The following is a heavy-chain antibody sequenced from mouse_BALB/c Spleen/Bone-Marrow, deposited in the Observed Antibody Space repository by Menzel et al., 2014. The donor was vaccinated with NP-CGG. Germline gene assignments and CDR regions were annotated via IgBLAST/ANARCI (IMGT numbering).Heavy chain of an antibody. Sequence: VQLQQSGAELVKPGASVKLSCTASGFNIKDTYMHWVKQRPEQGLEWIGRIDLANGNTKYDPKFQGKATITADTSSNTAYLQLSSLTSEDTAVYYCARERDYDYAYAMDYWGQGTSVTVSS. CDR2: IDLANGNT. V-gene: IGHV14-3*02. J-gene: IGHJ4*01. CDR3: ARERDYDYAYAMDY. CDR1: GFNIKDTY. D-gene: IGHD2-4*01.